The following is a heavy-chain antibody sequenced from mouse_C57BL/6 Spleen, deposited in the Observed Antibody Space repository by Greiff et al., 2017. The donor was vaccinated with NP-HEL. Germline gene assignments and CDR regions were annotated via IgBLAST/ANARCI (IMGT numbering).Heavy chain of an antibody. CDR1: GYTFTSYW. D-gene: IGHD1-1*01. CDR3: ARRPPSYYGSIPFDY. J-gene: IGHJ2*01. V-gene: IGHV1-50*01. CDR2: IDPSDSYT. Sequence: QVQLQQPGAELVKPGASVKLSCKASGYTFTSYWMQWVKQRPGQGLEWIGEIDPSDSYTNYNQKFKGKATLTVDTSSSTAYMQLSSLTSEDSAVYYCARRPPSYYGSIPFDYWGQGTTLTVSS.